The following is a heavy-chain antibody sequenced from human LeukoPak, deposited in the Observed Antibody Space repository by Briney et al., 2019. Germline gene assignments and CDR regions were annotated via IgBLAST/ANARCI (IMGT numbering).Heavy chain of an antibody. J-gene: IGHJ6*02. CDR2: INPSGGST. CDR3: ASLAARARIAAADYGMDV. D-gene: IGHD6-13*01. CDR1: GYTFTSYY. V-gene: IGHV1-46*01. Sequence: GASVKVSCKGSGYTFTSYYMHWVRQAPGQGLEWMGIINPSGGSTSYAQEFQGRVTMTRDTSTSTVYMELSILRSEDTAVYYCASLAARARIAAADYGMDVWGQGTTVTVSS.